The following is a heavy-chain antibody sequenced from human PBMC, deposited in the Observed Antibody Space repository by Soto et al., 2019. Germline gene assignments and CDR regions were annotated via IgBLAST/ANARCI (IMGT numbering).Heavy chain of an antibody. J-gene: IGHJ5*02. CDR1: GGSISSSSFH. CDR3: ARSYYDSTGFAVDP. D-gene: IGHD3-22*01. Sequence: PSETLSLTCSVSGGSISSSSFHWGWIRQPPGKGLEWIGSIYYSGSTYYNPSLTSRATISVETSKNQFSMKLTSVTASDTAVYYCARSYYDSTGFAVDPWGQGTLVTVSS. V-gene: IGHV4-39*07. CDR2: IYYSGST.